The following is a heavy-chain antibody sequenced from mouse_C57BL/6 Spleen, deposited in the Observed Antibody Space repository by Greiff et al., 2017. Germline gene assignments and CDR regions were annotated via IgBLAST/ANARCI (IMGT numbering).Heavy chain of an antibody. J-gene: IGHJ2*01. CDR3: ARGYITTALDY. D-gene: IGHD1-2*01. CDR1: GYSITSDY. Sequence: EVMLVESGPGLVKPSPTLSLTCSASGYSITSDYWNWIRKFPGNKLEYMGYISYSGSTYYNQSLKSRISITRDTSKNQYYLQLNSVTTEDTATDYCARGYITTALDYWGQGTTLTVSS. V-gene: IGHV3-8*01. CDR2: ISYSGST.